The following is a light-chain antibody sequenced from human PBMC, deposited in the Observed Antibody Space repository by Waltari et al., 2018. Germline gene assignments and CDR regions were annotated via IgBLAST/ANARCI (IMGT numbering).Light chain of an antibody. J-gene: IGKJ2*03. CDR3: QQYYSHPYS. CDR2: SAS. V-gene: IGKV1-27*01. CDR1: QSFSSS. Sequence: DIQKTQSPSSLSASVGETVTITCRASQSFSSSLAWYQEKPGKAPKLLIYSASSLQSGVPSRFSGSKSGTDFTLTISSLQPEDFASYYCQQYYSHPYSFGQGTKVEIK.